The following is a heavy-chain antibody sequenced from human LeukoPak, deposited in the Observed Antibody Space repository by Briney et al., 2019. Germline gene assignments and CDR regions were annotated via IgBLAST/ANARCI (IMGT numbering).Heavy chain of an antibody. CDR2: ISWNSGSI. CDR1: GFTFDDYA. D-gene: IGHD6-13*01. J-gene: IGHJ5*02. CDR3: AKGVGDSSSWYDNWFDP. V-gene: IGHV3-9*03. Sequence: GGSLRLSCAASGFTFDDYAMHWVRQAPGKGLEWVSGISWNSGSIGYADSVKGRFTISRDNAKNSLYLQMNSLRAEDMALYYCAKGVGDSSSWYDNWFDPWGQGTLVTVSS.